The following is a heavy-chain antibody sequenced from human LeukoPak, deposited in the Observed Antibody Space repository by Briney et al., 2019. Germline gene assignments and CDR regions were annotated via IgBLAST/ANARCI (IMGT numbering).Heavy chain of an antibody. D-gene: IGHD3-22*01. CDR3: ARAAPRFFNYYDSSGYYRGYFDY. CDR1: GFTFSSYE. CDR2: ISTSGSTI. V-gene: IGHV3-48*03. Sequence: PGGSLRLSCAASGFTFSSYEMNWVRQAPGKGLEWVSYISTSGSTIYYADSVKGRFTISRDNAKNSLYLQMNSLRAEDTAVYYCARAAPRFFNYYDSSGYYRGYFDYWGQGTLVTVSS. J-gene: IGHJ4*02.